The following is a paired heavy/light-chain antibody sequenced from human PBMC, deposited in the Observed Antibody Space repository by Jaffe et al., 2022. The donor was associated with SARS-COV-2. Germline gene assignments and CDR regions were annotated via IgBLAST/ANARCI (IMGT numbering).Heavy chain of an antibody. CDR3: ARPVETRSDLFDA. V-gene: IGHV4-59*11. CDR2: MSSTGST. J-gene: IGHJ4*02. CDR1: GASISGRY. Sequence: QVQLQESGPGLVKPSETLSLTCTVSGASISGRYWYWSWIRQSPGKGLEWIGYMSSTGSTNSNPSLKSRVTISVDTSKNQFSLNLRSVTAADTAVYYCARPVETRSDLFDAWGQGILVTVSS.
Light chain of an antibody. Sequence: DIVMTQSPDSLAVSLGERATINCKSSQSVLYRSANKTGLAWYQQKPGQPPTLLIYWAYTRESGVPDRFSGSGSGTDFTLTINSLQAEDVAVYYCQQYYDAPYTFGRGTILEIK. CDR1: QSVLYRSANKTG. CDR3: QQYYDAPYT. CDR2: WAY. V-gene: IGKV4-1*01. J-gene: IGKJ2*01.